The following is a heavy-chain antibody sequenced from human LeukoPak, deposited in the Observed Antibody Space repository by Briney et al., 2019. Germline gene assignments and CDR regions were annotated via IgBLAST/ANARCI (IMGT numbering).Heavy chain of an antibody. CDR2: IYHSGST. V-gene: IGHV4-59*08. J-gene: IGHJ4*02. Sequence: PSETLSLTCTVSGGSISSYYWSWIRQPPGKGLEWIGSIYHSGSTYYNPSLKSRVTISVDTSKNQFSLKLSSVTAADTAVYYCARVQSSGYYDYWGQGTLVTVFS. D-gene: IGHD3-22*01. CDR1: GGSISSYY. CDR3: ARVQSSGYYDY.